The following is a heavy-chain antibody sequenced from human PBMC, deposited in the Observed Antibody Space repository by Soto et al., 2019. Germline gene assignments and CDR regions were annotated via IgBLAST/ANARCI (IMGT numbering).Heavy chain of an antibody. J-gene: IGHJ4*02. CDR2: TSTSSTTK. CDR3: AGSYSSGNWYFDY. D-gene: IGHD3-10*01. CDR1: GFSFSAYS. V-gene: IGHV3-48*02. Sequence: AGGSLRLSCAASGFSFSAYSMNWVRQAPGKGLKWIAYTSTSSTTKYYADSVRGRFSISRDNANDLLYLDMDKLRDEDTGIYYCAGSYSSGNWYFDYWGLGTPVTVSS.